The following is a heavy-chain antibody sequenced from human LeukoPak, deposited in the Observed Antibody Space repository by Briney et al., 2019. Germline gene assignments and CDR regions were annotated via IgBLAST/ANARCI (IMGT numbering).Heavy chain of an antibody. V-gene: IGHV4-34*01. CDR1: GGSFSGYY. D-gene: IGHD5-18*01. J-gene: IGHJ6*02. Sequence: PSETLSLTCAVYGGSFSGYYWSWIRQPPGKGLEWIGEINHSGSTNYNPSLKSRVTISVDTSKNQFSLKLSSVTAADTAVYYCARGRWKRGYSYSDYYYGMDVWGQGTTVTVSS. CDR3: ARGRWKRGYSYSDYYYGMDV. CDR2: INHSGST.